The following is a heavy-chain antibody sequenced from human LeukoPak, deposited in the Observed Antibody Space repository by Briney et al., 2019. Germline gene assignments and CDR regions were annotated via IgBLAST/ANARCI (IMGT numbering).Heavy chain of an antibody. CDR2: IYHRGST. Sequence: SQTLSLTCTVSGGSISSGGYYWSWIRQPPGKGLEWIGYIYHRGSTYYNPSLKSRVTISVDRSKNQFSLKLSSVTAADTAVYYCARGWEPYSSSLDYWGQGTLVTVSS. J-gene: IGHJ4*02. CDR3: ARGWEPYSSSLDY. V-gene: IGHV4-30-2*01. CDR1: GGSISSGGYY. D-gene: IGHD6-13*01.